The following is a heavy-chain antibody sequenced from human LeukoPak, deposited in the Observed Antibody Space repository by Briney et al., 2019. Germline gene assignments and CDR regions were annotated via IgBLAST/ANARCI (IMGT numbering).Heavy chain of an antibody. D-gene: IGHD3-10*01. CDR3: ARDYGRSRDYGMDV. J-gene: IGHJ6*02. Sequence: PGGSLRPSCAASGFTFSSYSMNWVRQAPGKGLVWVSHINSDGSWTSYADSVKGRFTISRDNAKNTLYLQMNSLRAEDTAMYYCARDYGRSRDYGMDVWGQGTTVTVSS. CDR2: INSDGSWT. CDR1: GFTFSSYS. V-gene: IGHV3-74*01.